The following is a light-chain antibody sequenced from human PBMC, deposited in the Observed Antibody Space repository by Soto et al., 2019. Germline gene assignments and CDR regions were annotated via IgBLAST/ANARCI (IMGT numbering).Light chain of an antibody. CDR2: WAS. CDR1: QSVLYSSNNKTY. Sequence: DIVMTQSPDSLAVSLGERATINCKSSQSVLYSSNNKTYLAWYQQKSGQPPKLLIYWASTRESGVPDRFSGSGSGTDFTLTISILQAEDVAVYYCQQYYSTPYTFGQGTKLEIK. J-gene: IGKJ2*01. CDR3: QQYYSTPYT. V-gene: IGKV4-1*01.